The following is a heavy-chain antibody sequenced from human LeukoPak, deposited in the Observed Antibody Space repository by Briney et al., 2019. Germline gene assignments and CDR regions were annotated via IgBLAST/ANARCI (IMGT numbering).Heavy chain of an antibody. CDR3: ARGTIADPSYNWLDP. V-gene: IGHV4-4*07. CDR1: GGSISSYY. CDR2: IYSSWST. J-gene: IGHJ5*02. D-gene: IGHD6-13*01. Sequence: SETLSVTCTVSGGSISSYYWSWIRQPAGKGLEWIGRIYSSWSTIYNPSLKSRVTMSVDTSRNHFSLKLSSVTAADTAVYYCARGTIADPSYNWLDPWGQGSLVTVSS.